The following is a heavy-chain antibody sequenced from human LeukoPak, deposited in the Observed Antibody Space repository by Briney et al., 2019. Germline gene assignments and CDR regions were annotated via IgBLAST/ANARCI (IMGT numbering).Heavy chain of an antibody. J-gene: IGHJ6*02. CDR1: GYTFTGQY. CDR2: INPKTGDI. V-gene: IGHV1-2*02. CDR3: ARGYYGMDV. Sequence: ASVKVSCKASGYTFTGQYLYWARQTPGQGLEWMGWINPKTGDIDSAQNFQGRVTMTRDTSITTVYMELSSLTSDDTAVYYCARGYYGMDVWGQGTTVTVSS.